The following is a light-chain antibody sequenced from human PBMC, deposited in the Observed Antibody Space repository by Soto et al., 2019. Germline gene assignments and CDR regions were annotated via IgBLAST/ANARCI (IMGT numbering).Light chain of an antibody. CDR2: GAS. J-gene: IGKJ1*01. V-gene: IGKV3-20*01. CDR3: QQYGSSPRT. Sequence: IVMTQSPATLSLSPGEMATLSFRASQYFSSFLAWYQQKAGQAPRLLIYGASSRATGIPDRCSGSGSGTDFTLTISRLEPEDFAVYYCQQYGSSPRTFGQGTKVDIK. CDR1: QYFSSF.